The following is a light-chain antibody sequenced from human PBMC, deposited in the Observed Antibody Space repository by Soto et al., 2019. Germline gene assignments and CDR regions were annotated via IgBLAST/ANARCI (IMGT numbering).Light chain of an antibody. CDR2: DAS. Sequence: EIVLIQSPATLSLSPGERATLSCRASQSVTSNLAWYQQNPGQAPRLLIFDASKRATGIPARFSGSGSGTDFTLTISSLEPDDFATYYCQQYDSYPYTFGQGTKVEIK. CDR3: QQYDSYPYT. V-gene: IGKV3-11*01. J-gene: IGKJ2*01. CDR1: QSVTSN.